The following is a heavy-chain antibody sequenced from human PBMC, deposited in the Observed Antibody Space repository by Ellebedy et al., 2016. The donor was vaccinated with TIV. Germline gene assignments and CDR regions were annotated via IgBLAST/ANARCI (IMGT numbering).Heavy chain of an antibody. V-gene: IGHV1-8*01. D-gene: IGHD1-26*01. CDR1: GYTFTSYD. CDR2: MNPNSGNT. CDR3: ARDQGGSYLVSACDY. Sequence: ASVKVSCXASGYTFTSYDINWVRQATGQGLEWMGWMNPNSGNTGYAQKFQGRVTMTRNTSISTAYMELSRLRSDDTAVYYCARDQGGSYLVSACDYWGQGTLVTVSS. J-gene: IGHJ4*02.